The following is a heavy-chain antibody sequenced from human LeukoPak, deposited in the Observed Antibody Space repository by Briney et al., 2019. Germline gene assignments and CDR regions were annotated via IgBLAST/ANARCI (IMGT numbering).Heavy chain of an antibody. CDR1: GYTFTSYA. J-gene: IGHJ6*03. V-gene: IGHV1-3*03. CDR2: INAGNGNT. Sequence: GASVKVSCKASGYTFTSYAMHWVRQAPGQRLEWMGWINAGNGNTKYSQEFQGRVTITRDTSASTVYMELSSLRSEDMAVYYCARDSERGYYYMDVWGKGTTVTVSS. CDR3: ARDSERGYYYMDV. D-gene: IGHD3-10*01.